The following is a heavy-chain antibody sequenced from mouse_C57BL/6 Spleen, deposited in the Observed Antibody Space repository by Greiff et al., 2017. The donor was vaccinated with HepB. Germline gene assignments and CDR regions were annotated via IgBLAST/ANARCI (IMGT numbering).Heavy chain of an antibody. V-gene: IGHV1-18*01. Sequence: EVQLKQSGPELVKPGASVKIPCKASGYTFTDYNMDWVKQSHGKSLEWIGDINPNNGGTIYNQKFKGKATLTVDKSSSTAYMELRSLTSEDTAVYYCARSRVYYGSSYFDYWGQGTTLTVSS. CDR3: ARSRVYYGSSYFDY. CDR2: INPNNGGT. J-gene: IGHJ2*01. CDR1: GYTFTDYN. D-gene: IGHD1-1*01.